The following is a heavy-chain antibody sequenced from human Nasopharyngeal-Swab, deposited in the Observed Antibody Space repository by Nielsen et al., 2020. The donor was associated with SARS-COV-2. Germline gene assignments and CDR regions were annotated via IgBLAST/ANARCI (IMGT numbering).Heavy chain of an antibody. CDR1: GFTFSTYW. J-gene: IGHJ4*02. D-gene: IGHD4-17*01. CDR2: IAHDASNE. CDR3: ARDAPAHYGAFY. Sequence: SLKISCAASGFTFSTYWMHLVRQAPGKGLEWVAFIAHDASNEYYGDSVEGRFSISRDSSKNTLYLQMDSLRGEDTAVYYCARDAPAHYGAFYWGRGTLVTVSS. V-gene: IGHV3-30*03.